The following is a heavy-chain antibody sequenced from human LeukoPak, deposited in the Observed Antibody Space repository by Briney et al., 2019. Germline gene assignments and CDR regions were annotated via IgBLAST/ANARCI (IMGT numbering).Heavy chain of an antibody. CDR2: IYHSGST. CDR3: AREYSSGWFPDY. Sequence: SQTLSLTCAVSGGSISSGGYSWSWIRQPPGKGLEWIGYIYHSGSTNYNPSLKSRVTISVDKSKNQFSLKLSSVTAADTAVYYCAREYSSGWFPDYWGQGTLVTVSS. CDR1: GGSISSGGYS. V-gene: IGHV4-30-2*01. D-gene: IGHD6-19*01. J-gene: IGHJ4*02.